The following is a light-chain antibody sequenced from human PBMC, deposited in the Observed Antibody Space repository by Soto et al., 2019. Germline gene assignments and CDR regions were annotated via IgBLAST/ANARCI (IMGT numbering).Light chain of an antibody. CDR1: QSVSSN. CDR2: GAS. CDR3: QQYNKWPLT. J-gene: IGKJ4*01. V-gene: IGKV3D-15*01. Sequence: EIVMTQSPATLSVSPRERATLSCRASQSVSSNLAWYQQKPSQAPRLLIYGASTRATGIPARFSGSGSGTEFTLTISSLRSEDFAVYYCQQYNKWPLTFGGGTKVEIK.